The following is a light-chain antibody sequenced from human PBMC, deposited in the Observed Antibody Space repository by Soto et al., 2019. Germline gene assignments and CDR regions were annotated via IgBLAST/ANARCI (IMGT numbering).Light chain of an antibody. J-gene: IGKJ4*01. Sequence: DIVMTQSPDSLAVSLGERATINCKSSQSVLYSSNNKNHLAWYQQKPGQPPKLVIDWASTREPGVPDRFSGSRSGTDFTLTINSLQAEDVAVYYCQQFYSLPLTFGGGTKVEIK. CDR1: QSVLYSSNNKNH. CDR2: WAS. V-gene: IGKV4-1*01. CDR3: QQFYSLPLT.